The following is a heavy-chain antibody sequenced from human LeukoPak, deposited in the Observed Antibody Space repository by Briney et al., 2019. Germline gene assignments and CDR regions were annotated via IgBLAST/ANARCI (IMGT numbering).Heavy chain of an antibody. V-gene: IGHV3-30-3*01. Sequence: PGGSLRLSCAASGFTFSSYAMHWVRQAPGKGLEWVAVISYDGSNKYYADSVKGRFTISRDNSKNTLYLQMNSLRAEDTAVYYCAREYLGYCTNGVCFSLLKRLGPSILDYWGQGTLVTVSS. CDR1: GFTFSSYA. J-gene: IGHJ4*02. CDR2: ISYDGSNK. D-gene: IGHD2-8*01. CDR3: AREYLGYCTNGVCFSLLKRLGPSILDY.